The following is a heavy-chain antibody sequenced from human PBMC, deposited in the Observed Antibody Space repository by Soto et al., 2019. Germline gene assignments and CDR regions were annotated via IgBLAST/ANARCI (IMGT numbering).Heavy chain of an antibody. CDR1: GGSISSSNW. CDR3: ASVTEELVLHYYYGMDV. J-gene: IGHJ6*02. CDR2: IYHSGST. D-gene: IGHD2-15*01. Sequence: SETLSLTCAVSGGSISSSNWWSWVRQPPGKGLEWIGEIYHSGSTNYNPSLKSRVTISVDKSKNQFSLKLSSVTAADTAVYYCASVTEELVLHYYYGMDVWGQGTTVTVSS. V-gene: IGHV4-4*02.